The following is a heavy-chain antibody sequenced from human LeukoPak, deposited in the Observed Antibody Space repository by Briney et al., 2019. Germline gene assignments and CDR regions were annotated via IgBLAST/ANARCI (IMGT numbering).Heavy chain of an antibody. CDR1: GGSFSGYY. D-gene: IGHD3-3*01. V-gene: IGHV4-34*01. CDR3: AYYDFWSGYSGD. CDR2: INHSGST. J-gene: IGHJ4*02. Sequence: SETLSPTCAVYGGSFSGYYWSWIRQPPGKGLEWIGEINHSGSTNYNPSLKSRVTISVDTSKNQFSLKLSSVTAADTAVYYCAYYDFWSGYSGDWGQGTLVTVSS.